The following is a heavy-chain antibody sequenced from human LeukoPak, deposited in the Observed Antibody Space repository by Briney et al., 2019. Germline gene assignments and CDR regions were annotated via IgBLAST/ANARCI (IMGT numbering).Heavy chain of an antibody. D-gene: IGHD3-16*01. CDR2: IYPCDSDT. Sequence: PGESLKISCKGSGYSFTSYWIGWVRQMPGKDLEWMGIIYPCDSDTRYSPSFQGHVTISADKSISTAYLQWSSLKASDTAMYYCARQNRRSSYYVGPPSYYYYMDVWGKGTTVTVSS. CDR1: GYSFTSYW. CDR3: ARQNRRSSYYVGPPSYYYYMDV. J-gene: IGHJ6*03. V-gene: IGHV5-51*01.